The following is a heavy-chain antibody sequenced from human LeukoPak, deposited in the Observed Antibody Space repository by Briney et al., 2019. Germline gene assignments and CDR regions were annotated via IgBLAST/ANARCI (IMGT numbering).Heavy chain of an antibody. Sequence: SETLSLTCTVSGGSISSYYWSWIRQPPGKGLEWIGYIYYSGSTNYNPSLKSRVTISVDTSKSQFSLKLSSVTAADTAVYYCARGRLRLGELYPYYFDYWGQGTRVTVSS. CDR3: ARGRLRLGELYPYYFDY. V-gene: IGHV4-59*01. CDR1: GGSISSYY. J-gene: IGHJ4*02. D-gene: IGHD3-16*01. CDR2: IYYSGST.